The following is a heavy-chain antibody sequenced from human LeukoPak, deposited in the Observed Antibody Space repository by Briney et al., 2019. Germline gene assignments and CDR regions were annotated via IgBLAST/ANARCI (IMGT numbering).Heavy chain of an antibody. CDR2: MNPNSGNT. J-gene: IGHJ4*02. V-gene: IGHV1-8*01. CDR1: GYTFTTYD. CDR3: ARARSYYYGSGRSLRY. Sequence: ASVKVSCRASGYTFTTYDINWVRQTTGQGLEWMGWMNPNSGNTGYAQKFQGRFTMTRNTSISTAYMELSSLRSDDTAVYYCARARSYYYGSGRSLRYWGQGTLVTVSS. D-gene: IGHD3-10*01.